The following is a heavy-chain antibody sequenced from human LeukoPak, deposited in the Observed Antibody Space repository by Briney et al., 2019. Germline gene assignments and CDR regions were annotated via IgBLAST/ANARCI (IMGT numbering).Heavy chain of an antibody. J-gene: IGHJ4*02. CDR3: ARSPEPGGGYLV. V-gene: IGHV1-69*13. CDR2: IIPIFGTA. D-gene: IGHD5-12*01. Sequence: SVKVSCKASGGTFSSYAISWVRQAPGQGLEWMGGIIPIFGTANYAQKFQGRVTITADESTSTAYMELSSLRSEDTAVYYCARSPEPGGGYLVWGQGTLVTVSS. CDR1: GGTFSSYA.